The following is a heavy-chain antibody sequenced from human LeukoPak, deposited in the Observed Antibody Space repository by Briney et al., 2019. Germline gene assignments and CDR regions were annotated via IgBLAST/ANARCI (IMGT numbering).Heavy chain of an antibody. J-gene: IGHJ5*02. V-gene: IGHV7-4-1*02. D-gene: IGHD3-9*01. CDR1: GYTFTSYA. CDR3: ARGISHLTGYYMRGNWFDP. CDR2: INTNTGNP. Sequence: ASVKVSCQASGYTFTSYAMNWVRQAPGQGLEWMGWINTNTGNPTYAQGFTGRFVFSLDTSVSTAYLQISSLKAEDTAVYYCARGISHLTGYYMRGNWFDPWGQGTLVTVSS.